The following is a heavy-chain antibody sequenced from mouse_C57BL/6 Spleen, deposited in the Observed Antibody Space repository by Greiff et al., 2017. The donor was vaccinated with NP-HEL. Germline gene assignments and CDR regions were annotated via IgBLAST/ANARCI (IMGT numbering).Heavy chain of an antibody. Sequence: QVQLQQPGAELVRPGSSVKLSCKASGYTFTSYWMHWVKQRPIQGLEWIGNIDPSDSETHYNQKFKDKATLTVDKSSSTAYMQLSSQTSEDSAVYYCASGGTTFSWFAYWGQGTLVTVSA. J-gene: IGHJ3*01. D-gene: IGHD6-1*01. CDR3: ASGGTTFSWFAY. V-gene: IGHV1-52*01. CDR1: GYTFTSYW. CDR2: IDPSDSET.